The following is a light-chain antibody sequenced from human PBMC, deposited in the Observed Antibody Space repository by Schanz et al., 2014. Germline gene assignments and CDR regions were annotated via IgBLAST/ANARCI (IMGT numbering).Light chain of an antibody. Sequence: QSALTQPASVSGSPGQSITISCTGTSSDVGGYNYVSWYQQPPGTAPKLMIYEVSNRPSGVPDRFSGSKSGNTASLTISGLRAEDEADYYCSSYTSSPSWVFGGGTKLTVL. CDR1: SSDVGGYNY. CDR3: SSYTSSPSWV. CDR2: EVS. V-gene: IGLV2-14*01. J-gene: IGLJ3*02.